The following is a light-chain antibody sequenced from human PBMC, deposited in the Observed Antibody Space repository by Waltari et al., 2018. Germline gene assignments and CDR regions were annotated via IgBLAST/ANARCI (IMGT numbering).Light chain of an antibody. V-gene: IGKV3-11*01. CDR2: DTA. CDR1: QTVNTY. J-gene: IGKJ4*01. CDR3: QQRNSWPLT. Sequence: ETVLTQSPVTLSLSPGDRATLSCSASQTVNTYLAWYQQKPGQAPRLLIYDTANRTTGIPARCSGSGSATDYTLTISSLEPEDFAVYYCQQRNSWPLTFGGGTKVEIK.